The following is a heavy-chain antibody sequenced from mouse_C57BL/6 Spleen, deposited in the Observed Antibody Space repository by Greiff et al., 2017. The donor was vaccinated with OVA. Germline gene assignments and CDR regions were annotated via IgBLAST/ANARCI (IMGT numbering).Heavy chain of an antibody. Sequence: QVQLQQPGAELVRPGSSVKLSCKASGYTFTSYWMHWVKQRPIQGLEWIGNIDPSDSETHYNQKFKDKATLTVDKSSSTAYMQLSSLTSEDSAVYYGARVGYGSSPYAMDYWGQGTSVTVSS. CDR1: GYTFTSYW. CDR2: IDPSDSET. V-gene: IGHV1-52*01. D-gene: IGHD1-1*01. J-gene: IGHJ4*01. CDR3: ARVGYGSSPYAMDY.